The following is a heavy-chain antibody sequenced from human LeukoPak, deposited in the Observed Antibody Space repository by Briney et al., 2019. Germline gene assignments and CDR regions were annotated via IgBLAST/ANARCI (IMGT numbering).Heavy chain of an antibody. CDR1: GFTFNTYG. V-gene: IGHV3-48*01. J-gene: IGHJ4*02. Sequence: QAGGSLRLSCAASGFTFNTYGMNWVRQAPGKGLEWVSYTSSSSNPTYYADSVKGRFTISRDNSKNTLYLQMNSLRAEDTAVYYCASSKLLSFGQFANGLLDYWGQGTLVPVSS. CDR3: ASSKLLSFGQFANGLLDY. D-gene: IGHD3-10*01. CDR2: TSSSSNPT.